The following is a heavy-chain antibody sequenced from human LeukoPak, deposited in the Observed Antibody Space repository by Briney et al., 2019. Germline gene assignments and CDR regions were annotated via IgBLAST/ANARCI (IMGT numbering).Heavy chain of an antibody. CDR1: GFTFSSYG. CDR3: ARNILFAFDI. Sequence: GRSLRLSCAASGFTFSSYGMHWVRQAPGKGLEWAAVIWYDGSNKYYADSMKGRFTISRDNSKNTLYLQVNSLRAEDTAMYYCARNILFAFDIWGQGTMVTVSS. CDR2: IWYDGSNK. V-gene: IGHV3-33*01. J-gene: IGHJ3*02.